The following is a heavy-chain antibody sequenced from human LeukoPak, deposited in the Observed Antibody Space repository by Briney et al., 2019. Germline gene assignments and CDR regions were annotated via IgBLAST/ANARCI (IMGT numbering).Heavy chain of an antibody. Sequence: ASVKVSCKASGYTFTSYDINWVRQATGQGLEWMGWMNPNSGGTNYAQKFQGRVTMTRDTSISTAYMELSRLRSDDTAVYYCARALVSRWYLVYWGQGTLVTVSS. J-gene: IGHJ4*02. V-gene: IGHV1-2*02. CDR1: GYTFTSYD. CDR3: ARALVSRWYLVY. CDR2: MNPNSGGT. D-gene: IGHD6-13*01.